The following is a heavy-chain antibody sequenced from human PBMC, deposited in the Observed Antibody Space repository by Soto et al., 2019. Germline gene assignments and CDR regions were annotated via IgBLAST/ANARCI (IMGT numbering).Heavy chain of an antibody. CDR3: ARDYHDYGDYSY. J-gene: IGHJ4*02. V-gene: IGHV3-23*01. CDR1: GFTFSRYA. CDR2: ISDSGST. Sequence: GGSLRLSCTASGFTFSRYAMSWVRQAPGKGLEWVSTISDSGSTYYAESVKGRLTISRDNSKHTLYLQMNSLRAEDTAVYYCARDYHDYGDYSYWGQGTLVTVSS. D-gene: IGHD4-17*01.